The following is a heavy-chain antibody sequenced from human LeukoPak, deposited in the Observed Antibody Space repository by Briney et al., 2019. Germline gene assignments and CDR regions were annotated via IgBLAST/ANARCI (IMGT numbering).Heavy chain of an antibody. CDR3: ARDYDSWNGYPSWNLDL. CDR2: INTDGSSA. J-gene: IGHJ2*01. D-gene: IGHD3-3*01. V-gene: IGHV3-74*01. Sequence: GGSLRLSCVASGFTITNYYMHWVRQAPGKGLVWVARINTDGSSASYADSMKARFTISRDNAKNTLYLEVDRLRVEDTALYYCARDYDSWNGYPSWNLDLWGRGTLVTVPS. CDR1: GFTITNYY.